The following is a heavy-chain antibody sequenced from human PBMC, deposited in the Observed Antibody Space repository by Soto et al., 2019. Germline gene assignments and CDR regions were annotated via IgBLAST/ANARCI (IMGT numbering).Heavy chain of an antibody. J-gene: IGHJ4*02. Sequence: SETLSLTCTVSGGSISSGGYYWSWIRQHPGKGLEWIGYIYYSGSTYYNPSLKSRVTISVDTSKNQFSLKLSSVTAADTAVYYCARDPESFLEWPHWGQGTLVTVSS. D-gene: IGHD3-3*01. CDR2: IYYSGST. CDR1: GGSISSGGYY. V-gene: IGHV4-31*03. CDR3: ARDPESFLEWPH.